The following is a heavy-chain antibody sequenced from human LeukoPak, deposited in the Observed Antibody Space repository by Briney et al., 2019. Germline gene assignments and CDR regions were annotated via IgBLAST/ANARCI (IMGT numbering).Heavy chain of an antibody. CDR3: ARARDIVVVPAAIYS. D-gene: IGHD2-2*01. CDR2: ITRSNYI. V-gene: IGHV3-69-1*01. CDR1: GFTVSSNY. Sequence: GGSLRLSCAASGFTVSSNYMSWVRQAPGKGLEWVSSITRSNYIYYADSVKGRFTISRDNAKNSLYLQMNSLRAEGTAVYYCARARDIVVVPAAIYSWGQGTLVTVSS. J-gene: IGHJ4*02.